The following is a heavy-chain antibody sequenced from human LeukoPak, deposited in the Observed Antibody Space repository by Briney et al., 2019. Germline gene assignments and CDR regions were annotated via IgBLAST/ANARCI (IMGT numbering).Heavy chain of an antibody. D-gene: IGHD3-16*01. CDR1: GGSFGGYY. Sequence: SETLSLTCAVYGGSFGGYYWSWIRQPPGKGLEWIGEINHSGSTNYNPSLKSRVTISVDTSKNQFSLKLSSVTAADTAVYYCARRLGYYYYHMDVWGKGTTVTVSS. J-gene: IGHJ6*03. CDR2: INHSGST. CDR3: ARRLGYYYYHMDV. V-gene: IGHV4-34*01.